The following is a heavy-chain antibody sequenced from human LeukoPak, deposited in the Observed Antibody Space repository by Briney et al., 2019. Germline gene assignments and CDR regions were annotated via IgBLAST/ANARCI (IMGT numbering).Heavy chain of an antibody. CDR3: ARNYYDSSGYYPLDY. CDR1: GYTFTSYG. Sequence: ASVKVSCKASGYTFTSYGISWVRQAPGQGPEWMGWISAYNGNTNYAQKLQGRVTMTTDTSTSTAYMELRSLRSDDTAVYYCARNYYDSSGYYPLDYWGQGTLVTVSS. J-gene: IGHJ4*02. V-gene: IGHV1-18*01. CDR2: ISAYNGNT. D-gene: IGHD3-22*01.